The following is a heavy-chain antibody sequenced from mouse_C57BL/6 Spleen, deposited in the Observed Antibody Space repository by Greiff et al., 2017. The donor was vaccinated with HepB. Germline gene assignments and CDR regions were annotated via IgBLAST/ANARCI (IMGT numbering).Heavy chain of an antibody. D-gene: IGHD4-1*01. CDR2: IDPENGDT. Sequence: VQLKESGAELVRPGASVKLSCTASGFNIKDDYMHWVKQRPEQGLEWIGWIDPENGDTEYASKFQGKATITADTSSNTAYLQLSSLTSEDTAVYYCTTPFTGRYFDVWGTGTTVTVSS. CDR1: GFNIKDDY. J-gene: IGHJ1*03. CDR3: TTPFTGRYFDV. V-gene: IGHV14-4*01.